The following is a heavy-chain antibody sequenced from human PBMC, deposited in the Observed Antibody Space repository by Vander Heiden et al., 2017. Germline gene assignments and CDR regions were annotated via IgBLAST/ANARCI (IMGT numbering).Heavy chain of an antibody. CDR2: ISYDGSNK. J-gene: IGHJ4*02. D-gene: IGHD6-6*01. CDR3: ARWSYSSLG. Sequence: QVQLVESGGGVVQHGRSLRLSCAASGFTFSSYAMHWVRQAPGKWLEWVAVISYDGSNKYYADSVKGRFTISRDNSKNTLYLQMNSLRAEDTAVYYCARWSYSSLGWGQGTLVTVSS. V-gene: IGHV3-30-3*01. CDR1: GFTFSSYA.